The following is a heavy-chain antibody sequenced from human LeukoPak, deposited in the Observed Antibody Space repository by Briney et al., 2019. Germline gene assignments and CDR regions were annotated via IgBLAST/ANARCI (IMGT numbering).Heavy chain of an antibody. V-gene: IGHV7-4-1*01. Sequence: ASVKVSCKASGYTFTSYAMNWVRQAPGQGLEWIGWINTNTGNPTYAQGFTGRFVFSLDTSVSTAYLQICSLKAEDTAVYYCARDGNCSSTSCYDWFDPWGQGTLVTVSS. CDR3: ARDGNCSSTSCYDWFDP. CDR1: GYTFTSYA. J-gene: IGHJ5*02. D-gene: IGHD2-2*01. CDR2: INTNTGNP.